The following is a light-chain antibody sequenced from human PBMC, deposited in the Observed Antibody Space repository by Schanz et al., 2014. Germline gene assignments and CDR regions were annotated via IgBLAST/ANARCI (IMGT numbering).Light chain of an antibody. V-gene: IGLV2-11*01. Sequence: QSALTQPRSVSGSPGQSVTISCTGTSNDIGDYNYVSWYQQHPGKAPKVMIYDVNKRPSGVPDRFSGSKSGNTASLTVSGLQAEDEADYYCCSYAGSTNLRFGGGTKLTVL. CDR2: DVN. J-gene: IGLJ3*02. CDR3: CSYAGSTNLR. CDR1: SNDIGDYNY.